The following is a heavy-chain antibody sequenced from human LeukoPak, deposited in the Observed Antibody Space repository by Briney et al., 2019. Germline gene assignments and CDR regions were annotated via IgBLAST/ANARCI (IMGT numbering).Heavy chain of an antibody. V-gene: IGHV4-4*07. CDR3: ARDIGYYDSSGYPRDAFDI. CDR1: PGSTTSNY. D-gene: IGHD3-22*01. J-gene: IGHJ3*02. Sequence: THSPTSTHQPGSTTSNYWSWLPPPARQGPDLILRIYTSGSTNYNPSLKSRVTMAVDTSKNQFFLKLSSVTAADTAVYYCARDIGYYDSSGYPRDAFDIWGHGTMVSVSS. CDR2: IYTSGST.